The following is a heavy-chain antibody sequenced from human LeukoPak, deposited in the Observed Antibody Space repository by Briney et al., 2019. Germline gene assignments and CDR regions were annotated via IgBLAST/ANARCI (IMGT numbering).Heavy chain of an antibody. CDR2: IYYSGST. J-gene: IGHJ4*02. V-gene: IGHV4-31*03. CDR1: GGSISSGGYY. Sequence: SETLSLTCTVSGGSISSGGYYWSWIRQHPGKGLEWIGYIYYSGSTYYNPSLKSRVTISVDTSKNQFSLKLSPVTAADTAVYYCARAFSLPYLDYGVDCWGQGTLVTVSS. CDR3: ARAFSLPYLDYGVDC. D-gene: IGHD4-17*01.